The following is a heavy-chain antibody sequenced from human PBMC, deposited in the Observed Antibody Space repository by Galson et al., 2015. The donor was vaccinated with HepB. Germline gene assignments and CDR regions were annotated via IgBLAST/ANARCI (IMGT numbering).Heavy chain of an antibody. V-gene: IGHV3-33*01. CDR1: GFTFSRPG. CDR2: IWHDGSNQ. J-gene: IGHJ4*02. CDR3: VRESLMAMVTFDL. D-gene: IGHD5-18*01. Sequence: SLRLSCAASGFTFSRPGIHWVRQAPGKGLECVAMIWHDGSNQLYADSVKGRFTISRDNTKNKLYLQMNSLRAEDTAIYYCVRESLMAMVTFDLWGRGTLVTVSS.